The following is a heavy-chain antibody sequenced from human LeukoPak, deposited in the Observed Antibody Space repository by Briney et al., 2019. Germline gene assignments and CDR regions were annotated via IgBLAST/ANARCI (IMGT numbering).Heavy chain of an antibody. J-gene: IGHJ5*02. Sequence: PGGSLRLSCAASGFTISSNQMSWVRQAPGKGLEWVANIGQDGSEKYYVDSVKGRFTISRDNAKNSLYLQMNSLRAEDTAVYYCARDGRYCSGGSCFNWFDPWGQGTLVTVSS. D-gene: IGHD2-15*01. CDR2: IGQDGSEK. V-gene: IGHV3-7*01. CDR1: GFTISSNQ. CDR3: ARDGRYCSGGSCFNWFDP.